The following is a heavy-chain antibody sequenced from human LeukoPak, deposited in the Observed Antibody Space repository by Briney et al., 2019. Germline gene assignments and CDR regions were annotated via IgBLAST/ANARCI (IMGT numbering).Heavy chain of an antibody. V-gene: IGHV4-59*08. CDR3: ASYDSSGASGY. CDR2: IYYSGST. D-gene: IGHD3-22*01. Sequence: SGTLSLTCTVSGGSISSYYWSWIRQPPGKGLEWIGYIYYSGSTNYNPSLKSRVTISVDTSKNQFSLKLSSVTAADTAVYYCASYDSSGASGYWGQGTLVTVSS. CDR1: GGSISSYY. J-gene: IGHJ4*02.